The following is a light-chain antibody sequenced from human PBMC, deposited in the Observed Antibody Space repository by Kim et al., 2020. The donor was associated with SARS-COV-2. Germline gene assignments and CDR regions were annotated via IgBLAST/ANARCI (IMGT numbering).Light chain of an antibody. Sequence: QPSSISYRSIQRLVHCDRNTFLCWPQQTPGLPPRLLIYKISKRFSGVPDIFSGSGAGTDFTLKIRRVEPEDGAVYYCMQATQFPRCFGQGTKLETK. CDR3: MQATQFPRC. CDR2: KIS. CDR1: QRLVHCDRNTF. V-gene: IGKV2-24*01. J-gene: IGKJ2*03.